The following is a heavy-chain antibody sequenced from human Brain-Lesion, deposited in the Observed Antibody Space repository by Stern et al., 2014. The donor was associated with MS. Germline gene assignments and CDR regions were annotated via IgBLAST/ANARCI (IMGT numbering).Heavy chain of an antibody. V-gene: IGHV4-61*02. Sequence: QLQLQESGPGLVKPSQTLSLTCSVSGGSISSGSYYWNWIRQPAGKGLEWIGRIYARGSTNYSPSLKSRVFISGDPSKNQFSLKLSSVTAADAAMYYCVRETGGYTYGDTDFFDFWGQGTLVTVSS. CDR3: VRETGGYTYGDTDFFDF. J-gene: IGHJ4*02. CDR1: GGSISSGSYY. CDR2: IYARGST. D-gene: IGHD5-18*01.